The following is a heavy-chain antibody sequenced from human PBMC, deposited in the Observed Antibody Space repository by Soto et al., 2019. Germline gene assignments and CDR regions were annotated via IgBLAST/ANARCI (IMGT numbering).Heavy chain of an antibody. CDR1: GGSFSGYY. D-gene: IGHD2-2*01. J-gene: IGHJ6*02. V-gene: IGHV4-34*01. CDR3: ARSVVPASFYYYYYGMDV. CDR2: INHSGST. Sequence: SETLSLTCAVYGGSFSGYYWRWIRQPPGKGLEWIGEINHSGSTNYNPSLKRRVTISVDTSKNQFSLKLSSVAAADTAVYYCARSVVPASFYYYYYGMDVWGQGTTVTVSS.